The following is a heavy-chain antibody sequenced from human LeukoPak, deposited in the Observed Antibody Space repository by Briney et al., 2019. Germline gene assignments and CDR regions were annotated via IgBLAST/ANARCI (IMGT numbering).Heavy chain of an antibody. CDR1: GGTFSSYA. Sequence: ASVKVSCKASGGTFSSYAISWARQAPGQGLEWMGGIIPIFGTANYAQKFQGRVTITTDESTSTAYMELSSLRSEDTAAYYCARVGSSSWYWFDPWGQGTLVTVSS. J-gene: IGHJ5*02. CDR3: ARVGSSSWYWFDP. V-gene: IGHV1-69*05. D-gene: IGHD6-13*01. CDR2: IIPIFGTA.